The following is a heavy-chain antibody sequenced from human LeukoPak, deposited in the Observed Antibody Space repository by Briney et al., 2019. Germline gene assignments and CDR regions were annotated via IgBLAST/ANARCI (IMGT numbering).Heavy chain of an antibody. J-gene: IGHJ4*02. CDR3: AKDGAEYYDILQVGGWFDY. V-gene: IGHV3-30*02. D-gene: IGHD3-9*01. Sequence: PGGSLRLSCAASGFTFSSYGMHWVRQAPGKGLEWVAFIRYDGSNKYYADSVKGRFTISRDNSKNTLYLQMNSLRAEDTAVYYCAKDGAEYYDILQVGGWFDYWGQGTLVTVSS. CDR2: IRYDGSNK. CDR1: GFTFSSYG.